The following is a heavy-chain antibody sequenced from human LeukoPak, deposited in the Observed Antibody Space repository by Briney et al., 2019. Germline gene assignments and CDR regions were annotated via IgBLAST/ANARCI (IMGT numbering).Heavy chain of an antibody. J-gene: IGHJ5*02. CDR1: GGPFSGYY. CDR3: ARERTSCSGWFDP. Sequence: SETLSLTCAVYGGPFSGYYWSLIRQPPGKGLEWIGEINHSGSTNYNPSLKSRVTISVDTSKNQFSLKLSSVTAADTAVYYCARERTSCSGWFDPWGQGTLVTVSS. V-gene: IGHV4-34*01. CDR2: INHSGST. D-gene: IGHD2-2*01.